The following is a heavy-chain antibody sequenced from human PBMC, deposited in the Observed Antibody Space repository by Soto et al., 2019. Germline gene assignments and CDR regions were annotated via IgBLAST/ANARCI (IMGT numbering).Heavy chain of an antibody. CDR2: IHYSGST. D-gene: IGHD2-21*01. V-gene: IGHV4-59*01. Sequence: SETLSLTCAVSGASISTSYYWSWIRQPPGKGLEWIGFIHYSGSTNYNPSLKSRVTMSVDTSKNQFSLKLTSVNAADTAVYFCTRGGDAYKNGHWGQGTLVTVSS. J-gene: IGHJ4*02. CDR3: TRGGDAYKNGH. CDR1: GASISTSYY.